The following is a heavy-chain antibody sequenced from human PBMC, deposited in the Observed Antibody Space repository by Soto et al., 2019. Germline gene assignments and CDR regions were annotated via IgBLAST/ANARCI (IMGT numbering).Heavy chain of an antibody. Sequence: HPGGSLRLSCAASGFTFSNYAMTWVRQAPGKGLEWVSGISGGGSTYYADSVKGRFTISRDNSKSTLYLQMNSLRAEDTAVYYCAKGPAAIYYLEVWGKGTTVTVSS. D-gene: IGHD2-2*01. CDR1: GFTFSNYA. V-gene: IGHV3-23*01. J-gene: IGHJ6*04. CDR2: ISGGGST. CDR3: AKGPAAIYYLEV.